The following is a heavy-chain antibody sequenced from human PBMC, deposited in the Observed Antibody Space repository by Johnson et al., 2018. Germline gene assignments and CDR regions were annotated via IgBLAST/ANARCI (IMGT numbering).Heavy chain of an antibody. J-gene: IGHJ4*02. CDR1: GFTFSSYA. V-gene: IGHV3-30*04. D-gene: IGHD5-12*01. Sequence: QVQLVESGGGVVQPGRSLRLSCAASGFTFSSYAMHWVRQAPGKGLEWVAVIWYDGSNKYYADSVKGRFTISRDNSKNTLYLQMNSLGAEDTAVYYCARGTYSGYDLDYWGQGTLVTVSS. CDR2: IWYDGSNK. CDR3: ARGTYSGYDLDY.